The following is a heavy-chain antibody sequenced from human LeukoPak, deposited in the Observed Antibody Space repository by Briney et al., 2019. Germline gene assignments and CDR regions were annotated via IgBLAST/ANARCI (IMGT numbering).Heavy chain of an antibody. CDR3: ARDNSGYYLLDY. CDR1: GFSFSSYT. CDR2: ISYDGSNK. Sequence: GSLRLSCAASGFSFSSYTMHWVRQAPGKGLEWVAVISYDGSNKYYADSVKGRFTISRDNSKNTLYLQMNTLKAEDTAVYYCARDNSGYYLLDYWGQGTLVSVSS. D-gene: IGHD3-22*01. V-gene: IGHV3-30*04. J-gene: IGHJ4*02.